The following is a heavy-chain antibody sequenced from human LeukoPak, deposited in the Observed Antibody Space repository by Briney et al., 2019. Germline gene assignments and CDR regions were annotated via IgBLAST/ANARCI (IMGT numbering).Heavy chain of an antibody. CDR2: INPNSGGT. CDR3: ARAGITMVRAFDY. CDR1: GYTFTGYY. Sequence: ASVKVSCKASGYTFTGYYMHWVRQAPGQGLEWMGWINPNSGGTNYAQKFQGWVTMTRDTSISTAYMELSRPRSDDTAVYYCARAGITMVRAFDYWGQGTLVTVSS. J-gene: IGHJ4*02. D-gene: IGHD3-10*01. V-gene: IGHV1-2*04.